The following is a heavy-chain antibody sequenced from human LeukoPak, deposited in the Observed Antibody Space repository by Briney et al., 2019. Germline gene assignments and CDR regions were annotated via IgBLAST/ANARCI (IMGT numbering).Heavy chain of an antibody. Sequence: GGSLRLSCTASGLILSNYAMHWVRRPPARGLEWVPVISLDGTNKYYGDSVEGRFSVSRDNSKNTLYLQMNSLRPDDTAMYYCATDYGDYEPIDYWGQGGLVTVSS. CDR3: ATDYGDYEPIDY. CDR2: ISLDGTNK. V-gene: IGHV3-30*01. CDR1: GLILSNYA. J-gene: IGHJ4*02. D-gene: IGHD4-17*01.